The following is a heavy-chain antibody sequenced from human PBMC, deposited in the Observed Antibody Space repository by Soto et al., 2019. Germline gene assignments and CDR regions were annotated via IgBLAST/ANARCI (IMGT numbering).Heavy chain of an antibody. CDR1: GGSISSYY. Sequence: QVQLQESGPGLVKPSETLSLTCTVSGGSISSYYRCWTRQPAGKGLEWIGRFYPTGKTNYNPSLQSRLTMSADTSRNQFSLNLTSVTAADTAVYYCARCGLDYGMDVW. CDR2: FYPTGKT. V-gene: IGHV4-4*07. D-gene: IGHD3-16*01. CDR3: ARCGLDYGMDV. J-gene: IGHJ6*01.